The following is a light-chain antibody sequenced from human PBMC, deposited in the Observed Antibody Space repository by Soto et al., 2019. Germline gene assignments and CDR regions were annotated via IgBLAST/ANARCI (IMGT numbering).Light chain of an antibody. CDR1: QTVFYTTNNKDY. Sequence: DIVMTQSPDSLAVSLGERATFNCRSSQTVFYTTNNKDYLAWYQQKRGQPPKLLISWASTRESGVPDRFSGSGSGTNFTLTISSLQADDVAVYYCHQYYRLPLTVGGGTKVDIK. CDR2: WAS. V-gene: IGKV4-1*01. J-gene: IGKJ4*01. CDR3: HQYYRLPLT.